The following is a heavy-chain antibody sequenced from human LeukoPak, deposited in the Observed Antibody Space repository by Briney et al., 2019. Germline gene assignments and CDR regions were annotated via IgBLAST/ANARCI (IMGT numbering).Heavy chain of an antibody. CDR2: IVGSSST. CDR1: GFTFSNFA. CDR3: ARIGAGSSRDY. V-gene: IGHV3-21*01. D-gene: IGHD6-13*01. J-gene: IGHJ4*02. Sequence: GGSLRLSCAASGFTFSNFAMTWVRQASGKGLEWVSSIVGSSSTYYADTLKGRFTISRDNAKNSLYLQMNSLRAEDTAVYYCARIGAGSSRDYWGQGTLVTVSS.